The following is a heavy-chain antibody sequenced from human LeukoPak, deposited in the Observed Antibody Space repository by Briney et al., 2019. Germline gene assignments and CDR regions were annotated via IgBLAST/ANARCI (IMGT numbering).Heavy chain of an antibody. J-gene: IGHJ3*02. Sequence: GGSLRLSCAASGFTFSSYSMNWVRQAPGKGLEWVSYISSSSSTIYYADSVKGRFTISRDNAKNSLYLQMNSLRAEDTAVYYCARSYSSGWYEGTFDIWGQGTMVTVSS. CDR3: ARSYSSGWYEGTFDI. CDR2: ISSSSSTI. D-gene: IGHD6-19*01. CDR1: GFTFSSYS. V-gene: IGHV3-48*01.